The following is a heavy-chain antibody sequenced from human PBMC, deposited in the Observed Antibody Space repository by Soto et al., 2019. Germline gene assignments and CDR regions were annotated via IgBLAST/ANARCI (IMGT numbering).Heavy chain of an antibody. Sequence: SETLSLTCTVSGGSISSYYWSWIRQPPGKGLEWIGYIYYSGSTNYNPSLKSRVTISVDTSKNQFSLKLSSVTAADTAVYYCARRVFTQIVATPHDYYYYMDVWGKGTTVTVSS. D-gene: IGHD5-12*01. J-gene: IGHJ6*03. CDR2: IYYSGST. CDR3: ARRVFTQIVATPHDYYYYMDV. CDR1: GGSISSYY. V-gene: IGHV4-59*01.